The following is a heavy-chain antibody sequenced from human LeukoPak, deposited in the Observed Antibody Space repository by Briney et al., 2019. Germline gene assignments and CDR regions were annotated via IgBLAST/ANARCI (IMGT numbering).Heavy chain of an antibody. V-gene: IGHV3-21*01. Sequence: GGSLRLSCAASGFTFSSYSMNWVRQAPGKGLEWVSSISSSSSYIYYADSVKGRFTISRDNAKNSLYLQMNSLRAEDTAVYYCARDPGSLWQPPQGTDYWGQGTLVTVSS. D-gene: IGHD3-10*01. CDR2: ISSSSSYI. CDR1: GFTFSSYS. CDR3: ARDPGSLWQPPQGTDY. J-gene: IGHJ4*02.